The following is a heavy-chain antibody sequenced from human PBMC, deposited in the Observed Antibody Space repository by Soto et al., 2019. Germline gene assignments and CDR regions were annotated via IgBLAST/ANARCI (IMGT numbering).Heavy chain of an antibody. CDR2: ISNYNGNT. J-gene: IGHJ4*02. CDR1: GYTFTTYA. CDR3: ARVAMVRGLIITATGFDF. Sequence: ASVKVSCKASGYTFTTYAISWVRQAPGQGLEWIGWISNYNGNTKYAQKFQGRVTVTADTSTSTTYMDLRSLRSDDTASYYCARVAMVRGLIITATGFDFWGQGTLVTVSS. V-gene: IGHV1-18*01. D-gene: IGHD3-10*01.